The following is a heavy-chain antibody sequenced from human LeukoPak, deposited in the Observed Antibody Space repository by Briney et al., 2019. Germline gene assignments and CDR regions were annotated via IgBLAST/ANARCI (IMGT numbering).Heavy chain of an antibody. CDR1: GFTFSSYG. J-gene: IGHJ4*02. V-gene: IGHV3-23*01. CDR2: ITGSGANT. D-gene: IGHD1-14*01. Sequence: GGSLRLSCAASGFTFSSYGMHWVRQAPGKGLEWVSGITGSGANTYYADSVKGRFTISRDNSKNTLSLQMSSLRAEDTAVYYCASLMSRVIVTGDFDNWGQGTLVTVSS. CDR3: ASLMSRVIVTGDFDN.